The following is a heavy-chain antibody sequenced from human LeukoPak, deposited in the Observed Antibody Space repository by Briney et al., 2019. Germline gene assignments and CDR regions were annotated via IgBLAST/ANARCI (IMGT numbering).Heavy chain of an antibody. V-gene: IGHV3-48*03. Sequence: PGGSLRLTCAASGFDLSTYEMNWIRQAPGKGLEWIADITISGHTKNYADSVKGRFTISRDNARTSLYLQMNSPRVEDTGVYYCARGDPHADLWGQGTLVTVSS. CDR2: ITISGHTK. CDR3: ARGDPHADL. J-gene: IGHJ5*02. CDR1: GFDLSTYE.